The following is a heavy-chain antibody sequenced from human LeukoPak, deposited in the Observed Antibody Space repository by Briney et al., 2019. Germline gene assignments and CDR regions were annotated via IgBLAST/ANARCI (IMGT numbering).Heavy chain of an antibody. Sequence: TGGSLRLSCAASGFAFSTYAMSWVRQAPGKGLEWVSYITGGSGYTNYADSVRGRFTISRDTAKNSLYLQMNSLRAEDTAVYYCAAGGYGYISYWGQGTLVTVSS. D-gene: IGHD5-24*01. CDR3: AAGGYGYISY. CDR1: GFAFSTYA. J-gene: IGHJ4*02. V-gene: IGHV3-11*06. CDR2: ITGGSGYT.